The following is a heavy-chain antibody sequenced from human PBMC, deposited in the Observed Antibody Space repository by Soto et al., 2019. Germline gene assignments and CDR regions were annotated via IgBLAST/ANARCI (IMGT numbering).Heavy chain of an antibody. V-gene: IGHV1-18*01. D-gene: IGHD1-26*01. Sequence: QVHLLQSGAEVRKPGASVKVSCKASGYKFNTYGIAWIRQAPGQGLEWMGWISGYDGNKNYAKKFQGRVTMTTDTXXSTAYMELRSLRPDDTAVYYCAREWELLGVDYFDYWGQGTLVTVSS. J-gene: IGHJ4*02. CDR2: ISGYDGNK. CDR1: GYKFNTYG. CDR3: AREWELLGVDYFDY.